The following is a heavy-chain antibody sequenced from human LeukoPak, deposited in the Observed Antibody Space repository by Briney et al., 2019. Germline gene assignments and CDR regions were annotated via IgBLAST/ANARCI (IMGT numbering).Heavy chain of an antibody. J-gene: IGHJ4*02. CDR3: AKGRTGFSYGYGIDY. V-gene: IGHV3-23*01. D-gene: IGHD5-18*01. Sequence: SGGSLRLSCAASGFTFSSYSMNWVRQAPGKGPEWVSSISTSDGTTYYADSVKGRFTISRDNSKNTLYLQMNSLRAEDAAIYYCAKGRTGFSYGYGIDYWGQGTLVTVSS. CDR2: ISTSDGTT. CDR1: GFTFSSYS.